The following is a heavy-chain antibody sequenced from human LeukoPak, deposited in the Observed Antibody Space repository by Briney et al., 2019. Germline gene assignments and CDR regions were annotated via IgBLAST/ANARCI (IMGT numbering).Heavy chain of an antibody. Sequence: GGSLRLSCAASGFTFSSYAMHWVRQAPGKGLEWVAVISYDGSNKYYADSVKGRFTISRDNSKNTLYLQMNSLRAEDTAVYYCARDSGRWLQPKHWGQGTLVTVSS. CDR2: ISYDGSNK. CDR3: ARDSGRWLQPKH. J-gene: IGHJ4*02. D-gene: IGHD4-17*01. CDR1: GFTFSSYA. V-gene: IGHV3-30-3*01.